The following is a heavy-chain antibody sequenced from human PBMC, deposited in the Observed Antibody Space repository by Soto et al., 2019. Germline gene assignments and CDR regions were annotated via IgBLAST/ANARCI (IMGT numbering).Heavy chain of an antibody. V-gene: IGHV4-30-4*08. D-gene: IGHD7-27*01. CDR3: TRGPPGDKVDF. CDR2: IYEGGRT. J-gene: IGHJ4*02. CDR1: GGSVSSADWN. Sequence: QVQLQESGPGLVKPSQNLSLTCTVSGGSVSSADWNWSWIRQTPGKGLEWIGHIYEGGRTYSNPSLRSRATISLDTSKNLFSLKLKSVTAADTAVYYCTRGPPGDKVDFWGQGLLVTVSS.